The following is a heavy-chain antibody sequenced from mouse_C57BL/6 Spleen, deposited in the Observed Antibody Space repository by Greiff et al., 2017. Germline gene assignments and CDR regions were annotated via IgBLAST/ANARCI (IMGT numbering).Heavy chain of an antibody. D-gene: IGHD3-3*01. CDR2: IYPGDGDT. CDR3: ARRGWDSYCDY. V-gene: IGHV1-80*01. CDR1: GYAFSSYW. Sequence: QVQLQQPGAELVKPGASVKISCKASGYAFSSYWMNWVKQRPGKGLEWIGQIYPGDGDTNYNGKFKGKATLTADKSSSTAYMQLSSLTSEDSAVYFCARRGWDSYCDYWGQGTTLTVSS. J-gene: IGHJ2*01.